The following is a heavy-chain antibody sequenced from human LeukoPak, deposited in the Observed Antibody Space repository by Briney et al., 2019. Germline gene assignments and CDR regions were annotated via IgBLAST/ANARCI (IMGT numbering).Heavy chain of an antibody. CDR2: IYYSGST. J-gene: IGHJ3*02. V-gene: IGHV4-59*08. D-gene: IGHD3-22*01. CDR3: ARQHLFYDSSGYYIDAFDI. CDR1: GGSISSYY. Sequence: SETLSLTCTVSGGSISSYYWSWIRQPPGKGLEWIGYIYYSGSTNYNPSLKSRATISVDTSKNQFSLKLSSVTAADTAVYYCARQHLFYDSSGYYIDAFDIWGQGTMVTVSS.